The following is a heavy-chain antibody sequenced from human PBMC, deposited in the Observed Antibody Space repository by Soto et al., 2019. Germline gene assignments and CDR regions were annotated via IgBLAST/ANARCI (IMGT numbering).Heavy chain of an antibody. V-gene: IGHV5-51*01. CDR2: IYPGDSDT. J-gene: IGHJ1*01. Sequence: GESLKISCKGSGYSFTSYWIGWVRQMPGKGLEWMGIIYPGDSDTRYSPSFQGQATISADKSISTAYLQWSSLKASDTAMYYCARLPTTTVTTSSYSQHWRDGPLVTGSS. CDR1: GYSFTSYW. CDR3: ARLPTTTVTTSSYSQH. D-gene: IGHD4-17*01.